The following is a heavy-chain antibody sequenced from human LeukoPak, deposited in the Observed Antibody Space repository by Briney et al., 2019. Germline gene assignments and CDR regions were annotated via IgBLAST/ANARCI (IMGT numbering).Heavy chain of an antibody. V-gene: IGHV3-7*01. Sequence: QPGGSLRLSCAASGFTFSSYWMSWVRQAPGKGLEWVANIKQDGSEKYYVDSVKGRFTISRDNAKNSLYLQMNSLRAEDTAVYYCARDQRQQLVLAILYYFDYWGQGTLVTVSS. CDR3: ARDQRQQLVLAILYYFDY. CDR2: IKQDGSEK. CDR1: GFTFSSYW. J-gene: IGHJ4*02. D-gene: IGHD6-13*01.